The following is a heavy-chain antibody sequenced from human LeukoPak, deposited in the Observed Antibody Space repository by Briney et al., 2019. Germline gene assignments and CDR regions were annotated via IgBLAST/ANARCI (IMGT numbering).Heavy chain of an antibody. CDR1: GGSFSGYY. CDR2: INHRGST. J-gene: IGHJ4*02. V-gene: IGHV4-34*01. Sequence: PSETLSLTCAVYGGSFSGYYWNWIRQPPGKGLEWIGEINHRGSTNYNPSLKSRVTISVDTSKNQFSLKLSSVTAADTAVYYCARGYSYGYFDYWGQGTLVTVSS. D-gene: IGHD5-18*01. CDR3: ARGYSYGYFDY.